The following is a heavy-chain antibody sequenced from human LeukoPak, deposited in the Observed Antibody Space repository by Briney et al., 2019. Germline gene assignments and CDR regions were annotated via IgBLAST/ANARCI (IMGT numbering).Heavy chain of an antibody. V-gene: IGHV4-38-2*02. CDR3: ASRSLNYGDYAEFDY. J-gene: IGHJ4*02. CDR1: GYSISSGYY. CDR2: IYHSGST. Sequence: SETLSLTCTVSGYSISSGYYWGWIRQPPGKGLEWIGSIYHSGSTYYNPSLKSRVTISVDTSKNQFSLKLSSVTAADTAVYYCASRSLNYGDYAEFDYWGQGTLVTVSS. D-gene: IGHD4-17*01.